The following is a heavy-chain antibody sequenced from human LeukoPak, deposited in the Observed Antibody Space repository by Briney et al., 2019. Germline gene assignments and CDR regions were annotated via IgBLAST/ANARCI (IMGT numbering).Heavy chain of an antibody. CDR2: ISSSGSTI. CDR1: GFTFSDYY. V-gene: IGHV3-11*01. CDR3: ARDSPLYYFDY. Sequence: GGSLRLSCAASGFTFSDYYMSWIRQAPGKGLEWVSYISSSGSTIYYADSVKGRFTISRDNAKNSLYLQVNSLRAEDTAVYYCARDSPLYYFDYWGQGTLVTVSS. J-gene: IGHJ4*02.